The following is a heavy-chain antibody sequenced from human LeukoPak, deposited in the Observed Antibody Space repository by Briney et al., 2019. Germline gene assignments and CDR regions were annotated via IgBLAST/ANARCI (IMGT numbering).Heavy chain of an antibody. J-gene: IGHJ6*02. Sequence: VASVKVSCKASGYTFTGYYMHWVRQAPGQGLEWMGWINPNSGGTNYAQKFQGWVTMTRDTSISTAYMELSRLRSDDTAVYYCARACSSTSCPGYGMDVWGQGTTVTVSS. CDR3: ARACSSTSCPGYGMDV. D-gene: IGHD2-2*01. V-gene: IGHV1-2*04. CDR2: INPNSGGT. CDR1: GYTFTGYY.